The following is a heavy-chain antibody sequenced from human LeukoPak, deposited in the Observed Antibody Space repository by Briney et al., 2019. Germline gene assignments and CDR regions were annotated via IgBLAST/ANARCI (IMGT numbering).Heavy chain of an antibody. CDR1: GFTFSSYG. D-gene: IGHD3-10*01. Sequence: GGSLRLSCAASGFTFSSYGMHWVRQAPGKGLEWVAFIRYDGSNKYYADSVKGRFTISRDNSKNTLYLQMNSLRAEDTAVYYCAKDQGWFYYGSGSYLDYWGQGTLVTVSP. CDR2: IRYDGSNK. V-gene: IGHV3-30*02. CDR3: AKDQGWFYYGSGSYLDY. J-gene: IGHJ4*02.